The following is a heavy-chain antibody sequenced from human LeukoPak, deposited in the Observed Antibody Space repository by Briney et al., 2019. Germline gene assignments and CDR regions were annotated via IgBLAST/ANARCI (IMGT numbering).Heavy chain of an antibody. CDR2: LYYSGKT. V-gene: IGHV4-39*07. Sequence: SETLSLTCIISDDSISSSTYYWGWIRQPPGKGLEWIGTLYYSGKTYYNPSLKSRVTISIDTSKNQFSLKLTSATAADTAVYYCARGRVYYYYMDVWGKGTTVTVSS. CDR1: DDSISSSTYY. J-gene: IGHJ6*03. CDR3: ARGRVYYYYMDV.